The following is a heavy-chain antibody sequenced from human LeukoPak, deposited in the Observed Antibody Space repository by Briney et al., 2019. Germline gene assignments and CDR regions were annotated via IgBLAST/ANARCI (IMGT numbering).Heavy chain of an antibody. CDR3: ASGGSSHY. V-gene: IGHV4-59*01. CDR2: IYYSGST. Sequence: PSETLSLTCTVSGGSINSYYWSWIRQPPGKGLEWIGYIYYSGSTNYNPSLKSRVTISADTSKNQFSLKLSSVTAADTAVYYCASGGSSHYWGQGTLVTVSS. D-gene: IGHD2-15*01. J-gene: IGHJ4*02. CDR1: GGSINSYY.